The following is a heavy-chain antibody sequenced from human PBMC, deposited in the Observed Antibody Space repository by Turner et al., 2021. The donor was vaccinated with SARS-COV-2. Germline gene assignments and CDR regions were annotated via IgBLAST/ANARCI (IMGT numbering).Heavy chain of an antibody. J-gene: IGHJ4*02. V-gene: IGHV4-39*01. CDR3: ARQGGVDY. CDR2: ISYTGRT. CDR1: GGSISTTNHY. Sequence: QLQLQVSGPGLVKPSETLSLTCAVSGGSISTTNHYWGWIRQPPGKGLEWIGSISYTGRTFYTPSLKSRVTLSMDTSKNHFSLKVTSVTAADTAVYYCARQGGVDYWGQGTLVTVSS.